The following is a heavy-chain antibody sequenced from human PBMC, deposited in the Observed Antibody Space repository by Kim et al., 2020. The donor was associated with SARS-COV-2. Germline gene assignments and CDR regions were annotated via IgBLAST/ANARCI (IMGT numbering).Heavy chain of an antibody. J-gene: IGHJ6*02. Sequence: SETLSLTCSVSNGSITGSSYYWGWIRQSPGKGLEWIGSIYFNGNTYYNSSLQSRVTISVDTSKTQLSLTLTSVTAADTAVYYCGRQLGGSGNCYPYYYYGMDVWGQGTTVTVSS. CDR1: NGSITGSSYY. CDR2: IYFNGNT. CDR3: GRQLGGSGNCYPYYYYGMDV. V-gene: IGHV4-39*01. D-gene: IGHD3-10*01.